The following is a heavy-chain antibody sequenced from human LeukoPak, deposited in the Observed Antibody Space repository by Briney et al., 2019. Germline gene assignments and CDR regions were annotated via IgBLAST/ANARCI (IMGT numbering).Heavy chain of an antibody. Sequence: PSETLSLTCAVYGGSFSGYYWSWIRQPPGKGLEWIGEINHSGSTNYNPSLKSRVTISVDTSKNQFSLKLSSVTAADTAMYYCARVIAAAVCAFDIWGQGTMVTVSS. CDR1: GGSFSGYY. J-gene: IGHJ3*02. V-gene: IGHV4-34*01. D-gene: IGHD6-13*01. CDR2: INHSGST. CDR3: ARVIAAAVCAFDI.